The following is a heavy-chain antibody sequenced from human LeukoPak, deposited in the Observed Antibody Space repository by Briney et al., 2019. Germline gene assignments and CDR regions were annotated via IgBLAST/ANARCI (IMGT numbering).Heavy chain of an antibody. Sequence: GGSLRLSCAASGFTFDEYAMHWVRQVPGKGLEWVSGISGSGGSTYYADSVKGRFTISRDNSKNTLYLQMNSLRAEDTAVYYCAKGLWPFDYWGQGTLVTVSS. D-gene: IGHD5-18*01. CDR3: AKGLWPFDY. J-gene: IGHJ4*02. V-gene: IGHV3-23*01. CDR1: GFTFDEYA. CDR2: ISGSGGST.